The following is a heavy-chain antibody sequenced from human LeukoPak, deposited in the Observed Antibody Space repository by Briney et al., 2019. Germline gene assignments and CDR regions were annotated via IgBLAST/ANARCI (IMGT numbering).Heavy chain of an antibody. CDR3: ARDAKSSGYYPRSTSYYFDY. J-gene: IGHJ4*02. V-gene: IGHV1-46*01. CDR1: GYTFTSYY. CDR2: INPSGGST. D-gene: IGHD3-22*01. Sequence: ASVKVSCKASGYTFTSYYMHWVRQAPGQGLEWMGIINPSGGSTSYAQKFQGRVTMTRDTSTSTVYMELSSLRSEDTAVYYCARDAKSSGYYPRSTSYYFDYWGQGTLVTVSS.